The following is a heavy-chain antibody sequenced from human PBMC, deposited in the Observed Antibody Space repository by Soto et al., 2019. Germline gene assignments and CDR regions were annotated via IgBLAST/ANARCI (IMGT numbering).Heavy chain of an antibody. V-gene: IGHV1-18*01. D-gene: IGHD3-9*01. CDR2: ISAYNGNT. CDR3: ARVGRFDYDILTGYYQGPPLLSNWFDP. CDR1: GYTFTSYG. J-gene: IGHJ5*02. Sequence: ASVKVSCKASGYTFTSYGISWVRQAPGQGLEWMGWISAYNGNTNYAQKLQGRVTMTTDTSTSTAYMELRSLRSDDTAVYYCARVGRFDYDILTGYYQGPPLLSNWFDPWGQGTLVTVSS.